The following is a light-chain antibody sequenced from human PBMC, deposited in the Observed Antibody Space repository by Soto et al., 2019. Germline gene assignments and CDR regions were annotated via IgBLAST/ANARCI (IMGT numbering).Light chain of an antibody. Sequence: QSVLTQPRSVSGYPGQSVTISCTGTSSDVGGYNYVSWYQQHPGKAPKLMIYDVNKRPSGVPDRFSGSKSGNTASLTISGLQAEDEADYYCCSYAGSYIWVLGGGTKLTVL. V-gene: IGLV2-11*01. J-gene: IGLJ3*02. CDR2: DVN. CDR3: CSYAGSYIWV. CDR1: SSDVGGYNY.